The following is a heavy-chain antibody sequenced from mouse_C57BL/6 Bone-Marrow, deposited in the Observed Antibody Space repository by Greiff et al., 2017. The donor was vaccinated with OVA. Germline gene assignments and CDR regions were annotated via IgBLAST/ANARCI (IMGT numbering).Heavy chain of an antibody. D-gene: IGHD2-1*01. V-gene: IGHV5-17*01. CDR1: GFTFSDYG. CDR3: ARGGLLN. CDR2: ISSGSSTI. J-gene: IGHJ3*01. Sequence: EVKLQESGGGLVKPGGSLKLSCAASGFTFSDYGMHWVRQAPEKGLEWVAYISSGSSTIYYADTVKGRFTITRDNAKNTLFLQMTSLRAEDTAMYCCARGGLLNWGQGTLVTVSA.